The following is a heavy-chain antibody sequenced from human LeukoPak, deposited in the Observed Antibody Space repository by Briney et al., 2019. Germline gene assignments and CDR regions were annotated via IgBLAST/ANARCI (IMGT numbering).Heavy chain of an antibody. J-gene: IGHJ4*02. CDR1: GLTFNSYW. V-gene: IGHV3-74*01. CDR2: IDSDGSTT. Sequence: GGSLRLSCAASGLTFNSYWMHWVRQVPGKGLVWVSLIDSDGSTTTYADSVKGRFSISRDNAKNTLYLQMNSLRVEDTAVYYCARDTLAVAGDLDYWGQGTLVTVSS. D-gene: IGHD6-19*01. CDR3: ARDTLAVAGDLDY.